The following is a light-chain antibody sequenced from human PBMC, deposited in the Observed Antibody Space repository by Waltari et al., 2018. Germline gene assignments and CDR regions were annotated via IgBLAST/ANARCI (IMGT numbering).Light chain of an antibody. CDR3: QQSYSTLVT. CDR2: AAS. CDR1: QGISSY. J-gene: IGKJ1*01. V-gene: IGKV1-39*01. Sequence: DIQKTQSPASLAASVGDRVTIPCRASQGISSYLNWYQQKPGKAPKLLIYAASSLQSGVPSRFSGSGSGTDFTLTISSLQPEDFATYYCQQSYSTLVTFGQGTKVEIK.